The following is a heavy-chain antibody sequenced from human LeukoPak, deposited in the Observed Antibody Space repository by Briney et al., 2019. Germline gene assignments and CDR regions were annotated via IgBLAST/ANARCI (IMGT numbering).Heavy chain of an antibody. CDR1: GVSFYDYC. V-gene: IGHV4-34*01. CDR2: INHSGYT. Sequence: SETLSLTCAVSGVSFYDYCWSWVRQTPGKGLEWIGEINHSGYTNDNPSLKSRVTLSIDTSRKQFSLNLRSVTVADAGIYYCTRMTRGHDYWGQGTQVTVSS. J-gene: IGHJ4*02. D-gene: IGHD4-11*01. CDR3: TRMTRGHDY.